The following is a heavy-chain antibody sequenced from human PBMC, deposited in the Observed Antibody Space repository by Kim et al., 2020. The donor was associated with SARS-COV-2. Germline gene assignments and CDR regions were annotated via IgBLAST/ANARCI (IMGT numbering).Heavy chain of an antibody. CDR3: AKSPTYSSGWYRFDY. V-gene: IGHV3-30*02. Sequence: DSVKGRFTISRDNSKNTLYLQMNSLRAEDTAVYYCAKSPTYSSGWYRFDYWGQGTLVTVSS. J-gene: IGHJ4*02. D-gene: IGHD6-19*01.